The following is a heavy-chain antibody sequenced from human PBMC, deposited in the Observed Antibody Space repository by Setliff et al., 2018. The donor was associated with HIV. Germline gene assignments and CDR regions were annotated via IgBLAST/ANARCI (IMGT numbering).Heavy chain of an antibody. Sequence: SETLSLTCTVSGYSISSDYYWGWSRQPPGKGLEWIGNIYHSGSTYYNPSLKSRVTISVDTSKNQFSLKLRSVTAADTAVYYCARWPPHRSSDYDQEYYFDYWGQGTLVTVSS. CDR1: GYSISSDYY. CDR2: IYHSGST. J-gene: IGHJ4*02. D-gene: IGHD3-22*01. CDR3: ARWPPHRSSDYDQEYYFDY. V-gene: IGHV4-38-2*02.